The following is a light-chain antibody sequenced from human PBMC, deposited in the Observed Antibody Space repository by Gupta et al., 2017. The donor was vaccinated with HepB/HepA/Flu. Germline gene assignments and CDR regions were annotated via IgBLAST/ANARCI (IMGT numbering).Light chain of an antibody. CDR2: AAY. CDR1: QSISSY. V-gene: IGKV1-39*01. J-gene: IGKJ3*01. Sequence: DIHMTQSPSSLSASVGDRVTITCRASQSISSYLNWYQQKPGKAPKLLSYAAYSLESAVRSRFSGSGSGTDFTLTSRRLQTEDFETYHDQHSYTILFGHGTKVDIK. CDR3: QHSYTIL.